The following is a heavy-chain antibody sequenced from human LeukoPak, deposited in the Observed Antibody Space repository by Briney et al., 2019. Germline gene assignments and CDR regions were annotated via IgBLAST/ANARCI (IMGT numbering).Heavy chain of an antibody. V-gene: IGHV4-34*01. D-gene: IGHD6-19*01. J-gene: IGHJ4*02. CDR1: GGSFSGYY. Sequence: SETLSLTCAVYGGSFSGYYWSWIRQPPGKGLEWIGEINHSGSTNYNPSLKSRVTISVDMSKNQFSLKLSSVTAADTAVHYCARRGLIAVAANFDYWGQGTLVTVSS. CDR2: INHSGST. CDR3: ARRGLIAVAANFDY.